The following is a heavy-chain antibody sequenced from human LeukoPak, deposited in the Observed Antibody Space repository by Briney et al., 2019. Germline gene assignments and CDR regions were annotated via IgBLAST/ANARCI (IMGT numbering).Heavy chain of an antibody. V-gene: IGHV3-23*01. CDR1: GFTFSSYS. J-gene: IGHJ6*03. CDR3: AKERLQYGPGYMDV. CDR2: ISGSGGGT. Sequence: GGSLRLSCTASGFTFSSYSMNWVRQAPGKGLEWVSGISGSGGGTNYADSVKGRFTIYRENSKNTLYLQMHSLRAEDTAVYYCAKERLQYGPGYMDVWGRGTTVTVSS. D-gene: IGHD5-24*01.